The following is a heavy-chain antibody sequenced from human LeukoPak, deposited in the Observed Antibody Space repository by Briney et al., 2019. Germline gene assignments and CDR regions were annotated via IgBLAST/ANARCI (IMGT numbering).Heavy chain of an antibody. CDR3: ARAFSGYDLPSSFFDY. V-gene: IGHV4-39*07. J-gene: IGHJ4*02. CDR2: IYHSGST. CDR1: GGSISSSSYY. Sequence: SETLSLTCTVSGGSISSSSYYWGWIRQPPGKGLEWIGSIYHSGSTYYNPSLKSRVTISVDTSKNQFSLKPSSVTAADTAVYYCARAFSGYDLPSSFFDYWGQGTLVTVSS. D-gene: IGHD5-12*01.